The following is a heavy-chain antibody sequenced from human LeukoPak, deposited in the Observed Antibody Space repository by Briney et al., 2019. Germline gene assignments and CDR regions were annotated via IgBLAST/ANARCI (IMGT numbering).Heavy chain of an antibody. CDR3: ARVDLSEYYGMDV. D-gene: IGHD2-2*03. J-gene: IGHJ6*02. CDR2: ISSSSSYI. V-gene: IGHV3-21*01. Sequence: PGGSLRLSCAASGFTFSSYSMNWVRQAPGKGLEWVSSISSSSSYIYYADSVKGRFTISRDNAKNSLYLQMNSLRAEDTAVYYCARVDLSEYYGMDVWGQGTTVTVPS. CDR1: GFTFSSYS.